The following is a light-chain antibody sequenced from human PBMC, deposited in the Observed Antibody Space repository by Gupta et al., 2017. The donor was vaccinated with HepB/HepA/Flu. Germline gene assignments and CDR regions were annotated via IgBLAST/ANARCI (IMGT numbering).Light chain of an antibody. J-gene: IGKJ1*01. Sequence: EIVLTQSPATLSLSPGERATISCRASQSVSTYLAWFQQQPGQAPRLLIYDASNRATGIPARFSGSGSGTDFTLTISSLEPEDVAIYYCQQRSNWPPWTFGQGTKVEIK. CDR2: DAS. CDR3: QQRSNWPPWT. V-gene: IGKV3-11*01. CDR1: QSVSTY.